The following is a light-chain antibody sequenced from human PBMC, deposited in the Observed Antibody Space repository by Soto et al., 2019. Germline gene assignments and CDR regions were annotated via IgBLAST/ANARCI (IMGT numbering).Light chain of an antibody. J-gene: IGKJ1*01. Sequence: IVMTQPAHSLAVSLGERATINCKSTQSVFSNSNNKKYLAWYQQKPGPPPKLLIPWASIRESGVPARFSGSGSGTDFTLTISRLEPEDFAVYYCQQYDSSPRTFGQGTKVDI. CDR2: WAS. CDR3: QQYDSSPRT. CDR1: QSVFSNSNNKKY. V-gene: IGKV4-1*01.